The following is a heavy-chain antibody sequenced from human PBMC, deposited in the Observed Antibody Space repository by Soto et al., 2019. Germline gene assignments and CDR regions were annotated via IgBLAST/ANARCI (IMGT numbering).Heavy chain of an antibody. CDR1: GGTFSSYA. V-gene: IGHV1-69*13. CDR3: GRAGGGGYRNYYYYYYGKDV. CDR2: IVPIFGTA. J-gene: IGHJ6*04. D-gene: IGHD4-4*01. Sequence: ASVKVSFKASGGTFSSYAISWVRQAPGQGLEWMGGIVPIFGTANYAQKVQGRVTITADESTSTAYMALSSLTTKETAVDYCGRAGGGGYRNYYYYYYGKDVWCEGTTVPVSP.